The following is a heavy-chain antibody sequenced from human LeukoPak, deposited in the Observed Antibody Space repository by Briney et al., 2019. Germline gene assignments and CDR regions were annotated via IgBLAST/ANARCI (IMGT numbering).Heavy chain of an antibody. CDR1: GYTLTELS. CDR3: ATGGNVLYYMDV. Sequence: ASVKVSCKVSGYTLTELSMHWVRQAPGKGLEWMGGLDPEDGETIYAQKFQGRVTMTEDTSTDTAYMELSSLRSEDTAVYYCATGGNVLYYMDVWGKGTTVTVSS. D-gene: IGHD4-23*01. J-gene: IGHJ6*03. CDR2: LDPEDGET. V-gene: IGHV1-24*01.